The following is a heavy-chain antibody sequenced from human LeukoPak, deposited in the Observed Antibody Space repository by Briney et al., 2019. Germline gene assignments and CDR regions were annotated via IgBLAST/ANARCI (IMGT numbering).Heavy chain of an antibody. CDR2: MNPNSGNT. CDR3: ARALSWSWLLLGY. CDR1: GYTFISYD. Sequence: ASVKVSCKASGYTFISYDINWVRQATGQGLEWMGWMNPNSGNTGYAQKFQGRVTMTRNTSISTAYMELSSLRSEDTAVYYCARALSWSWLLLGYWGQGTLVTVSS. D-gene: IGHD3-22*01. V-gene: IGHV1-8*01. J-gene: IGHJ4*02.